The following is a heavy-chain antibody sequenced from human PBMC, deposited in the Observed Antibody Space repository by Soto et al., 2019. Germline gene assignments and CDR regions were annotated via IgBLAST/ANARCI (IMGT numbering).Heavy chain of an antibody. CDR3: AGFKEGKIVGLRWLDP. CDR2: ISDTGRII. V-gene: IGHV3-11*01. J-gene: IGHJ5*02. D-gene: IGHD3-16*02. CDR1: GVDFRGSY. Sequence: LRLSCVGSGVDFRGSYMNWIRQAPGKGLEWISYISDTGRIIHYADSVKGRFVISRDNSRDSLYLQMNDLRADDTAIYYCAGFKEGKIVGLRWLDPWGQGTRVTVSS.